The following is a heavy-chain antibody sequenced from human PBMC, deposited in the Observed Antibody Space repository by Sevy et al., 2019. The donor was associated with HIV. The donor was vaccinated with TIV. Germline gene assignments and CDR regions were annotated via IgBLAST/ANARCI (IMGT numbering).Heavy chain of an antibody. Sequence: GGSLRLSCAASGFTFSDNWMNWVRQAPGKGLEWVANIKGGGSEKHYADSVEGRFTISRDNTKNLLYLQMNSLRVEDTADYYGGDGTFRRFESWGQGTLVTVSS. V-gene: IGHV3-7*01. CDR1: GFTFSDNW. J-gene: IGHJ4*02. D-gene: IGHD3-16*01. CDR2: IKGGGSEK. CDR3: GDGTFRRFES.